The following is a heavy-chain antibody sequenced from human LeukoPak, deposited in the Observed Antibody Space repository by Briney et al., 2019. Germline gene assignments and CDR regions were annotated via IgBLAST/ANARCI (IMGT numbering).Heavy chain of an antibody. D-gene: IGHD5-24*01. CDR1: GFTFDDYA. V-gene: IGHV3-43*02. CDR3: AKDIEMATITGFDY. Sequence: PGGSLRLSCAASGFTFDDYAMHWVHQAPGKGLEWVSLISGDGGSTYYADSAKGRFTISRDNSKNPLYLQMNSLRTEDTALYYCAKDIEMATITGFDYWGQGTLVTVSS. CDR2: ISGDGGST. J-gene: IGHJ4*02.